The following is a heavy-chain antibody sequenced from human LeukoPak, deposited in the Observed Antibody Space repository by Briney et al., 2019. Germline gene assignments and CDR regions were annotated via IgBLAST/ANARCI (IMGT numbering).Heavy chain of an antibody. CDR1: CSFY. J-gene: IGHJ4*02. CDR3: ARDQQQLLLV. D-gene: IGHD2-15*01. CDR2: VYSSGGT. Sequence: CSFYWGWIRQSPGRGLEWIGGVYSSGGTYYNPSLKSRVTISADTSKNQFSLTLNSVTAADTAVYYCARDQQQLLLVWGQGTLVTVSS. V-gene: IGHV4-39*07.